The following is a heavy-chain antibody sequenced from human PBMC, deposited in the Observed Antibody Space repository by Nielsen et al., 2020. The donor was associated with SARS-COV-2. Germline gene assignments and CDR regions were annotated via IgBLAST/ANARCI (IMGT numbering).Heavy chain of an antibody. J-gene: IGHJ6*02. D-gene: IGHD2/OR15-2a*01. Sequence: GESLKISCAASGFTFSSYWMSWVRQAPGKGLEWVANIKQDGSEKYYVDSVKGRFTISRDNAKNSLYLQMNSLRAEDTALYYCAGIDYYYGMDVWGQGTTVTVSS. CDR2: IKQDGSEK. CDR1: GFTFSSYW. CDR3: AGIDYYYGMDV. V-gene: IGHV3-7*03.